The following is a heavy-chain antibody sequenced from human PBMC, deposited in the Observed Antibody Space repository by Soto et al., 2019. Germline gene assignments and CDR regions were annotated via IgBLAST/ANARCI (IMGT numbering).Heavy chain of an antibody. J-gene: IGHJ4*02. CDR3: ARATPRYGSGLYGFDY. Sequence: EVQLVESGGGLVQPGGSLRLSCAASGFTVSSNYMSWVRQAPGKGLEWVSVIYSGGSTYYADSVKGRFTISRHNSKNTLYLQMNSLRAEDTAVYYYARATPRYGSGLYGFDYWGQGTLVTVSS. D-gene: IGHD6-19*01. CDR2: IYSGGST. CDR1: GFTVSSNY. V-gene: IGHV3-53*04.